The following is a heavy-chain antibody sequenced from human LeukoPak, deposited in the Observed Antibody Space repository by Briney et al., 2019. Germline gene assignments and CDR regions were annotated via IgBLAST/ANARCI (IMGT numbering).Heavy chain of an antibody. D-gene: IGHD5-18*01. CDR1: GITFSNHG. CDR2: ISSSSSYI. CDR3: ARTDTAMVDFDY. V-gene: IGHV3-21*01. J-gene: IGHJ4*02. Sequence: PGGTLRLSCALSGITFSNHGMNWVRQAPGKGLEWVSSISSSSSYIYYADSVKGRFTISRDNAKNSLYLQMNSLRAEDTAVYYCARTDTAMVDFDYWGQGTLVTVSS.